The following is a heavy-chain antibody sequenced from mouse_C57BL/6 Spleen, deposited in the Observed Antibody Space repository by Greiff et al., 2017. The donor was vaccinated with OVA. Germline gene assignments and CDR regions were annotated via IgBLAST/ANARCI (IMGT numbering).Heavy chain of an antibody. CDR2: INPGSGGT. J-gene: IGHJ2*01. CDR3: ARRGSYVDY. CDR1: GYAFTNYL. V-gene: IGHV1-54*01. Sequence: QVQLKQSGAELVRPGTSVKASCKASGYAFTNYLIEWVKQRPGQGLEWIGVINPGSGGTNYNEKFKGKATLTADKSSSTAYMQLSSLTSEDSAVYFCARRGSYVDYWGQGTTLTVSS.